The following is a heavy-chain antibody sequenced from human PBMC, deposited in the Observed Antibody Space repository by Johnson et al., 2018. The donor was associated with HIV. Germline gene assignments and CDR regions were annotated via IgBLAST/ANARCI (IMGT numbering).Heavy chain of an antibody. CDR1: GLTVSSNY. V-gene: IGHV3-66*01. CDR2: IYSGGTT. J-gene: IGHJ3*02. CDR3: ARAFLHSSGWGPALPDAVEI. D-gene: IGHD6-19*01. Sequence: VQLVESGGGLVQPGGSLRLSCAASGLTVSSNYMSWVRQAPGKGLEWVSFIYSGGTTYYADSVKGRFTISRDNSKNTLYLQMNSLRAEDTAVYYCARAFLHSSGWGPALPDAVEIWGQGTMVTVSS.